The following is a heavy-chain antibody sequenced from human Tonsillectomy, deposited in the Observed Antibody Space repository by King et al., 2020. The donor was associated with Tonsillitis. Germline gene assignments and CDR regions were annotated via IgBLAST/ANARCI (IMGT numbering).Heavy chain of an antibody. CDR2: IYPDDSDT. V-gene: IGHV5-51*01. CDR3: SRGGFF. CDR1: GYTFTNYW. Sequence: QLVQSGAEVRKPGESLKISCKASGYTFTNYWIGWVRQLRGKGLEWMGIIYPDDSDTRYSPSFRGQVTISADKSINTVYLQWSGLKASDTGIYYCSRGGFFWGQGSPVTVSS. J-gene: IGHJ4*02. D-gene: IGHD3-16*01.